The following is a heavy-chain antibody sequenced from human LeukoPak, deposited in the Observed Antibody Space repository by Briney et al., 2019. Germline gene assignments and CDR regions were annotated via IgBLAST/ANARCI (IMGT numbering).Heavy chain of an antibody. V-gene: IGHV3-7*03. Sequence: PGGSLRLSCVGSGFTFSSYWMSWVRQAPGKGLEWVANIKQDGSEKYYVDSVKGRFTISRDNAKNSLYLQMDSLRAEDTAMYYCARRRGMGSLDYWGQGNLVTASS. CDR2: IKQDGSEK. CDR3: ARRRGMGSLDY. J-gene: IGHJ4*02. D-gene: IGHD2-8*01. CDR1: GFTFSSYW.